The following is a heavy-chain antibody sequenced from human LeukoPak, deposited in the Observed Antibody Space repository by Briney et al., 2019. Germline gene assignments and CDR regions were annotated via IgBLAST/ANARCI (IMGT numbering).Heavy chain of an antibody. CDR3: ARDLGGGPGSIVVVPAAESRNYWYFDL. D-gene: IGHD2-2*01. J-gene: IGHJ2*01. CDR2: IWYDGSNK. V-gene: IGHV3-33*01. Sequence: GGSLRLSCAASGFTFSSYGMHWVRQAPGKGLEWVAVIWYDGSNKYYADSVKGRFTISRDNAKNSLYLQMNSLRAEDTAVYYCARDLGGGPGSIVVVPAAESRNYWYFDLWGRGTLVTVSS. CDR1: GFTFSSYG.